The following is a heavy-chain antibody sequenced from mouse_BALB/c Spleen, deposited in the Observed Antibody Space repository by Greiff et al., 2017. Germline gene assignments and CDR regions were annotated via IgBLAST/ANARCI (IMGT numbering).Heavy chain of an antibody. Sequence: QVQLKQPGAELVKPGASVKLSCKASGYTFTSYWMHWVKQRPGQGLEWIGEINPSNGRTNYNEKFKSKATLTVDKSSSTAYMQLSSLTSEDSAVYYCARSKIYYDYDEAMDYWGQGTSVTVSS. J-gene: IGHJ4*01. CDR1: GYTFTSYW. CDR3: ARSKIYYDYDEAMDY. CDR2: INPSNGRT. D-gene: IGHD2-4*01. V-gene: IGHV1S81*02.